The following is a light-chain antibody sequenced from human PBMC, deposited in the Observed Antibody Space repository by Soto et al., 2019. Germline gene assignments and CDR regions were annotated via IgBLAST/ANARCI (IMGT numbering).Light chain of an antibody. CDR1: QSVSMK. J-gene: IGKJ4*01. Sequence: EIVMTQPPATLSVSPGERATLSCRASQSVSMKLAWYQQKPGQAPRLLIYGASTRATAIPARFSGSGSGTEFTLTISSLQSEDFAVYYCQQYSNWPQVTFGGGTKVDIK. CDR2: GAS. CDR3: QQYSNWPQVT. V-gene: IGKV3-15*01.